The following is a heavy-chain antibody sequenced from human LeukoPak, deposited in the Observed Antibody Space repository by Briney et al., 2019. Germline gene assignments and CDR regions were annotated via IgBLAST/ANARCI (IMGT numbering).Heavy chain of an antibody. CDR1: GGSISSSNW. Sequence: SETLSLTCAVSGGSISSSNWWSWVRQPPGKGLEWIGEIYHSGSTNYNPSLKSRVTISVDKSKNQFSLKLSSVTAADTAVYYCASSQSGYSSSWYYFDYWGQGTLVTVSS. V-gene: IGHV4-4*02. J-gene: IGHJ4*02. CDR2: IYHSGST. D-gene: IGHD6-13*01. CDR3: ASSQSGYSSSWYYFDY.